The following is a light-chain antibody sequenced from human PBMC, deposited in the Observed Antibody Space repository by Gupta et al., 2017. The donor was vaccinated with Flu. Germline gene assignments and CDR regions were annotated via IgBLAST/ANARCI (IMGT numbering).Light chain of an antibody. CDR2: AAS. CDR3: QQANSFLPFT. V-gene: IGKV1D-12*01. Sequence: DIQMTQSPSSVSASVGDRGTITCRASQGISSWLAWYQHKPGKAPKLLIYAASSWQSGVPSRFSGSGSGTDFTLTISSRQPEDFATYYCQQANSFLPFTFGHGTKVDIK. J-gene: IGKJ3*01. CDR1: QGISSW.